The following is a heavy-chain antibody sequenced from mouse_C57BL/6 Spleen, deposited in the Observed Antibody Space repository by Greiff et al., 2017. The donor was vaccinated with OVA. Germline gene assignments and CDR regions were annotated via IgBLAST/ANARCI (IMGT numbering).Heavy chain of an antibody. CDR2: INPNNGGT. CDR3: AREGVYYSNFYYFDY. D-gene: IGHD2-5*01. V-gene: IGHV1-26*01. Sequence: EVQLQQSGPELVKPGASVKISCKASGYTFTDYYMNWVKQSHGKSLEWIGDINPNNGGTSYNQKFKGKATLTVDKSSSTAYMQLSSLTSEDSAVYFCAREGVYYSNFYYFDYWGQGTTLTVSS. CDR1: GYTFTDYY. J-gene: IGHJ2*01.